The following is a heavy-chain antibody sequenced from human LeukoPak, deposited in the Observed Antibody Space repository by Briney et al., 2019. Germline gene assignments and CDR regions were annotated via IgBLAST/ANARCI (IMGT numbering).Heavy chain of an antibody. Sequence: ASVKVSCKASGYTFTSYGISWVRQAPGQGLEWMGWISAYNGNTNYAQKLQGRVTMTTDTSTSTAYMELRSLRSDDTAVYYCARGDLYNRNDDDAFDIWGQGTMVTASS. CDR3: ARGDLYNRNDDDAFDI. V-gene: IGHV1-18*01. J-gene: IGHJ3*02. D-gene: IGHD1-20*01. CDR2: ISAYNGNT. CDR1: GYTFTSYG.